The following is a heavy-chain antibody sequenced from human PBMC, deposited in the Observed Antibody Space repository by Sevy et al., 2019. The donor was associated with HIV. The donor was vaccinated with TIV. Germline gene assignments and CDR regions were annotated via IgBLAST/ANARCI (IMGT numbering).Heavy chain of an antibody. Sequence: GGSLRLSCTASGFTFSDYYMSWIRQAPGKGLEWVSDISTSCNYINYADSVKGRFTISRHNAKNSLYLQMNSLRAEDTAVYFCARVRYNYGQHYFDYWGQGTLVTVSS. CDR1: GFTFSDYY. V-gene: IGHV3-11*06. CDR3: ARVRYNYGQHYFDY. D-gene: IGHD5-18*01. CDR2: ISTSCNYI. J-gene: IGHJ4*02.